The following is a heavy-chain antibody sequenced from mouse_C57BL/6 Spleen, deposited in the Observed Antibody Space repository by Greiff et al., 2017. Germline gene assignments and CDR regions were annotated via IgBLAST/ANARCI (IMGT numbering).Heavy chain of an antibody. D-gene: IGHD5-1*01. Sequence: EVKLMESGGGLVQSGRSLRLSCATSGFTFSDFYMEWVRQAPGKGLEWIAASRNKANDYTTEYSASVKGRFIVSRDTSQSILYLQMNALRAEDTAIYYCARVYLGALDYWGQGTSVTVSS. CDR1: GFTFSDFY. V-gene: IGHV7-1*01. CDR3: ARVYLGALDY. CDR2: SRNKANDYTT. J-gene: IGHJ4*01.